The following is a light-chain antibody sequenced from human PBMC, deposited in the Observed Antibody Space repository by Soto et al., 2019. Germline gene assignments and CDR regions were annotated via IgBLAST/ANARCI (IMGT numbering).Light chain of an antibody. CDR1: SGDVGGYDF. V-gene: IGLV2-14*01. J-gene: IGLJ1*01. CDR3: SSYTSGSTLCV. Sequence: QSALTQPASVSGSPGQSITISCTGTSGDVGGYDFVSWYQQHSGKAPKLMIYEVSYRPSGVSNRFSGPKSGNTASLTISGLQAEDEADYYCSSYTSGSTLCVFGTGTKVTVL. CDR2: EVS.